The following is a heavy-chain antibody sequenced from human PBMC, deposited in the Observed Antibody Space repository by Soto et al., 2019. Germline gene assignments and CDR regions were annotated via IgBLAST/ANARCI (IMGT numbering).Heavy chain of an antibody. J-gene: IGHJ4*02. Sequence: PGGSLRLSCAASGFTFSSYGMHWVRQAPGKGLEWVAVISYDGSNKYYADSVKGRFTISRDNSKNTLYLQMNSLRAEDTAVYYCAKDRYGDYDQGAYWGQGTLVTVSS. CDR1: GFTFSSYG. CDR2: ISYDGSNK. D-gene: IGHD4-17*01. CDR3: AKDRYGDYDQGAY. V-gene: IGHV3-30*18.